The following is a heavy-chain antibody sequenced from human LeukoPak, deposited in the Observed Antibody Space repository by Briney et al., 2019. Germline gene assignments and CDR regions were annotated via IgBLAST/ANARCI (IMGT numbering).Heavy chain of an antibody. J-gene: IGHJ3*02. V-gene: IGHV3-23*01. CDR3: ARALCGGDCYSEAFDI. Sequence: GGSLRLSCAASGFTFSSYAMSWVRQAPGKGLEWVSAFSGSGGSTYYADSVKGRFTISRDNSKNTLYLQMGSLRAEDMAVYYCARALCGGDCYSEAFDIWGQGTMVTVSS. CDR1: GFTFSSYA. D-gene: IGHD2-21*02. CDR2: FSGSGGST.